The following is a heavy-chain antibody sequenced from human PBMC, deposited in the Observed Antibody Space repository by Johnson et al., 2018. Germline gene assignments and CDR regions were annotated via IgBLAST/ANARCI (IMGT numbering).Heavy chain of an antibody. CDR1: GFTFDDYA. J-gene: IGHJ1*01. CDR2: ISWNRGSI. Sequence: EVQLLESGGGVIRPGGSLRVSCAASGFTFDDYAMSWVRQAPGKGLEWVSGISWNRGSIGYAGSVKGRFTISRDNAKKSLYVKMNSLRVEDTAFYFCSKGGTGGWYDYFQHWGQGTLVTGSS. CDR3: SKGGTGGWYDYFQH. V-gene: IGHV3-20*04. D-gene: IGHD6-19*01.